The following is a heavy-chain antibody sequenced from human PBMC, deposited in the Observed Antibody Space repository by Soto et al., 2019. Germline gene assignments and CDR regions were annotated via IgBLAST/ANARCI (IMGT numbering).Heavy chain of an antibody. CDR3: AKVALYYDFWSGYQTDDFDY. J-gene: IGHJ4*02. Sequence: GSLRLSCAASGFTFSSYAMSWVRQAPGKGLEWVSAISGSGGSTYYADSVKGRFTISRDNSKNTLYLQMNSLRAEDTAVYYCAKVALYYDFWSGYQTDDFDYWGQGTLVTVSS. V-gene: IGHV3-23*01. D-gene: IGHD3-3*01. CDR1: GFTFSSYA. CDR2: ISGSGGST.